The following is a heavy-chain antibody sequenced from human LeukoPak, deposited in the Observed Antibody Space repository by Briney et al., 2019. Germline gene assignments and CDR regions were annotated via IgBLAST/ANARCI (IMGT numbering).Heavy chain of an antibody. V-gene: IGHV3-11*06. Sequence: GASLRLSCTTSGFTYSDYYMSCIRQAPGKGLEWVSYISSSSVYTDYADSVKGRFTISRDNGKNSLFLQMNSLRAEDTAVYYCAREGGYSYGLIDYWGQGTLVTVSS. CDR3: AREGGYSYGLIDY. CDR2: ISSSSVYT. D-gene: IGHD5-18*01. J-gene: IGHJ4*02. CDR1: GFTYSDYY.